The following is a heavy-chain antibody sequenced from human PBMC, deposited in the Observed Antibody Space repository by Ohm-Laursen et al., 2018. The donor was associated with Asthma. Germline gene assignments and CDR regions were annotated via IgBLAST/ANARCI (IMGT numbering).Heavy chain of an antibody. CDR2: INSVFGTS. Sequence: SVKVSCKASGYSFTDYGVSWVRQAPGQGLEWMGGINSVFGTSIYAQKFHDRFTITADESTSTVYMTLSSLTSEDTAVYYCARKAGSCITSNCYSLDFWGQGTLVTVSS. V-gene: IGHV1-69*13. CDR1: GYSFTDYG. CDR3: ARKAGSCITSNCYSLDF. D-gene: IGHD2-15*01. J-gene: IGHJ4*02.